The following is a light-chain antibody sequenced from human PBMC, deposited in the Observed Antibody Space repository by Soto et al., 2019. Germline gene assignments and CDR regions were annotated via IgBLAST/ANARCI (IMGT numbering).Light chain of an antibody. CDR1: SSDVGGYNY. Sequence: QSVLTQPPSASGSPGQSVTISCTGTSSDVGGYNYVSWYQQHPGKAPKLMIYEVTKRPSGVPDRFSGSKSDNPASLTVSGLQAEDEADYYCSSYAGSNNFPYVFGTGSKVTVL. V-gene: IGLV2-8*01. J-gene: IGLJ1*01. CDR2: EVT. CDR3: SSYAGSNNFPYV.